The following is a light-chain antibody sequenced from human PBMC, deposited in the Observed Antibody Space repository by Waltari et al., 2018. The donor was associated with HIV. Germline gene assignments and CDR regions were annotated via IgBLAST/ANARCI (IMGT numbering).Light chain of an antibody. J-gene: IGLJ1*01. CDR1: SRDVRGYHY. CDR2: EVT. CDR3: SSYTSTTTLD. Sequence: HSAMTQPASVSGSPGQSITISGTGTSRDVRGYHYVSRYQQHPGKAPKLMIYEVTNRPSGVSIRFSGSKSGNTASLTISGLQADDEADYYCSSYTSTTTLDFGAGTKVTVL. V-gene: IGLV2-14*01.